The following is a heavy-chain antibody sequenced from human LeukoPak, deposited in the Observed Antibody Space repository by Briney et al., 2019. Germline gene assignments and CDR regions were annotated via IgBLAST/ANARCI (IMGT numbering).Heavy chain of an antibody. V-gene: IGHV4-39*07. Sequence: SETLSLTCTVSGGSISSYYWGWIRQPPGKGLEWIGSIYYSGSTYYNPSLKSRVTISVDTSKNQFSLKLSSVTAADTAVYYCARTDSSGYYSNYYFDYWGQGTLVTVSS. CDR2: IYYSGST. D-gene: IGHD3-22*01. CDR1: GGSISSYY. J-gene: IGHJ4*02. CDR3: ARTDSSGYYSNYYFDY.